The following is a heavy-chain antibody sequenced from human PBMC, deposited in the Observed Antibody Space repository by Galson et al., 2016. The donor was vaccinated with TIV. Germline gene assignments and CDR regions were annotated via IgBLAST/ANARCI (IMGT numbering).Heavy chain of an antibody. V-gene: IGHV4-61*02. J-gene: IGHJ3*01. CDR2: IYTSGAT. CDR3: ATPTPVVNLHGFDV. D-gene: IGHD4-23*01. Sequence: TLSLTCSVSGDSIGSGSFYWTWIRQPAGKGLEWIGRIYTSGATSYNPSLGGRVTISRDTFKNQFSLTLDSVTAADTAVYFCATPTPVVNLHGFDVWGQVTTVIVSS. CDR1: GDSIGSGSFY.